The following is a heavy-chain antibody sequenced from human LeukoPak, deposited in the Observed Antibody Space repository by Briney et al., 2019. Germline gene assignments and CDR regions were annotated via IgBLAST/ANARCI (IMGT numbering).Heavy chain of an antibody. CDR1: GFTFSSYE. CDR3: ARRHGSYSYYYYGMDV. Sequence: PGGSLRLSCAASGFTFSSYEMNWVRQAPGKGLEWVSYISSSGSTIYYADSVKGRFTISRDNAKNSLYLQMNSLRAEDTAVYYCARRHGSYSYYYYGMDVWGQGTTVTVSS. D-gene: IGHD1-26*01. V-gene: IGHV3-48*03. J-gene: IGHJ6*02. CDR2: ISSSGSTI.